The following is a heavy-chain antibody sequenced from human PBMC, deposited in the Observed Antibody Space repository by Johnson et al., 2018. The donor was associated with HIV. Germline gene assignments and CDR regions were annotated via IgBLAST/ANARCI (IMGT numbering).Heavy chain of an antibody. CDR1: GFTFNNAW. Sequence: VKLVESGGGLVKPGGSLRLSCAASGFTFNNAWMSWVRQAPGKGLEYVSAISSNGGSTYYANSVKGRFTISRDNSKNTLSLQMGSLRAEGMAGYYCARACRDGYTCDVFDIWGQGTMVTVSS. J-gene: IGHJ3*02. CDR2: ISSNGGST. V-gene: IGHV3-64*01. D-gene: IGHD5-24*01. CDR3: ARACRDGYTCDVFDI.